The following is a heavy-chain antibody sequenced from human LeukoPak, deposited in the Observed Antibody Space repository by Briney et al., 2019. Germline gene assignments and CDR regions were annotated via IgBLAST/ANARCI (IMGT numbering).Heavy chain of an antibody. V-gene: IGHV3-53*01. CDR2: IYSGGST. J-gene: IGHJ3*01. CDR1: GFTVSSNY. CDR3: ARDDGLDVFDV. Sequence: PGGSLRLSCAASGFTVSSNYMSWVRQAPGKGLEWVSVIYSGGSTNYADSVRGRFTISRDNAKDSLYLQMNSLRAEDTAVYYCARDDGLDVFDVWGQGTAVTVSS. D-gene: IGHD2-8*01.